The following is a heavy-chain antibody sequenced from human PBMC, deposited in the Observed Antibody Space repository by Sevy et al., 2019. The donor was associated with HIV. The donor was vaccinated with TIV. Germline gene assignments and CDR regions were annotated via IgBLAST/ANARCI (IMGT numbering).Heavy chain of an antibody. D-gene: IGHD3-3*01. CDR3: ARVGVVITLYYFDY. CDR2: IYHSGST. V-gene: IGHV4-38-2*02. CDR1: GYSISSGYY. Sequence: SETLSLTCTVSGYSISSGYYWGRIRQPPGKGLEWIGSIYHSGSTYYNPSLKSRVTISVDTSKNQFSLKLSSVTAADTAVYYCARVGVVITLYYFDYWGQGTLVTVSS. J-gene: IGHJ4*02.